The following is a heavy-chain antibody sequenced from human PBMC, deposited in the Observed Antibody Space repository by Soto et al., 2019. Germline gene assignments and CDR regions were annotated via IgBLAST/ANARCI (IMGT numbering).Heavy chain of an antibody. CDR2: IHDTGST. D-gene: IGHD5-18*01. CDR1: GGSISSSSYY. CDR3: ATPGGGYTYGFDY. V-gene: IGHV4-39*01. J-gene: IGHJ4*02. Sequence: QLQLQESGPGLVKPSETLSLTCSVSGGSISSSSYYWGWIRQPPGKGLEWIGSIHDTGSTYYNPSLKSRVTISVDTSNQQFSLNLSSVTAADTAVYYCATPGGGYTYGFDYWGQGALVTVSS.